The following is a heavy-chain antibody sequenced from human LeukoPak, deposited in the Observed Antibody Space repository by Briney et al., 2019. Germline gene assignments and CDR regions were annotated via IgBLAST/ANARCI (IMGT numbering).Heavy chain of an antibody. CDR2: ISYDGSNK. D-gene: IGHD5-18*01. Sequence: GGSLRLSCAASGFKFNRYGMHWVRQAPGKGLEWVAVISYDGSNKYYADSVKGRFTISRDNSKNTLYLQMNSLRAEDTAVYYCASHVDTAMAGDYWGQGTLVTVSS. CDR3: ASHVDTAMAGDY. J-gene: IGHJ4*02. CDR1: GFKFNRYG. V-gene: IGHV3-30*19.